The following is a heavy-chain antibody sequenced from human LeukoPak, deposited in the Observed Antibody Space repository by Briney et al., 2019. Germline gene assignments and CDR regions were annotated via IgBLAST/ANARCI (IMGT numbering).Heavy chain of an antibody. CDR1: GFTFDDYA. J-gene: IGHJ4*02. CDR2: ISGSGGST. CDR3: AKEYCSSTSCEFDY. V-gene: IGHV3-23*01. D-gene: IGHD2-2*01. Sequence: GGSLILSCAASGFTFDDYAMHWVRQAPGKGLEWVSAISGSGGSTYYADSVKGRFTISRDNSKNTLYLQMNSLRAEDTAVYYCAKEYCSSTSCEFDYWGQGTLVTVSS.